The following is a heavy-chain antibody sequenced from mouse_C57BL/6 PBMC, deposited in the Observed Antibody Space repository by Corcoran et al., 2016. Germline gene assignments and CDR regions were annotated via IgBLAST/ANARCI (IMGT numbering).Heavy chain of an antibody. Sequence: QIQLVQSGPELKKPGETVKISCKASGYTFTTYGMSWVKQAPGKGLKWMGWINTYSGVPTYADDFKGRFAFSLETSASTAYLQINNLKNEDTATYFCARYLMIYDGYYVAYWGQGTLVTVSA. CDR1: GYTFTTYG. V-gene: IGHV9-3*01. D-gene: IGHD2-3*01. CDR3: ARYLMIYDGYYVAY. CDR2: INTYSGVP. J-gene: IGHJ3*01.